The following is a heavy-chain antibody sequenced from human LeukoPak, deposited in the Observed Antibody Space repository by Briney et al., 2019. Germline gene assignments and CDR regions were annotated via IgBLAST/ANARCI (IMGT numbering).Heavy chain of an antibody. CDR3: ARWQYYYDSGGYYSGLDDY. CDR2: IIPIFGTA. CDR1: GGTFSSYA. D-gene: IGHD3-22*01. V-gene: IGHV1-69*13. Sequence: SVKVSCKASGGTFSSYAISWVRQAPGQGLEWMGGIIPIFGTANYAQKFQGRVTITADESTSTAYMELSSLRSEDTAVYYCARWQYYYDSGGYYSGLDDYWGQGTLVTVSS. J-gene: IGHJ4*02.